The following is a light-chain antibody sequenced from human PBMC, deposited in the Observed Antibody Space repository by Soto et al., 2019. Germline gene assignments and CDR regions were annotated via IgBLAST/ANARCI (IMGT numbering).Light chain of an antibody. J-gene: IGKJ1*01. CDR3: QQYNSYST. CDR2: EAR. V-gene: IGKV1-5*01. Sequence: DIQMTQSPSTLSASVGDRVTITCRASQSISSWLAWYLQKPGKAPKLLIYEARNLESGVPSRFSGSGSGTEFTLTISSLQPEDFATYYCQQYNSYSTFGQGTKVDI. CDR1: QSISSW.